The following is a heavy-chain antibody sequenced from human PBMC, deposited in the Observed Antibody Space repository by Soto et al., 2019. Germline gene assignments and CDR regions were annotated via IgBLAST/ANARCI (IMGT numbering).Heavy chain of an antibody. CDR3: ARGVAGTAAAGNFDY. V-gene: IGHV4-30-4*01. D-gene: IGHD6-13*01. J-gene: IGHJ4*02. Sequence: SETLSLTCTVSGGSISSGDYYWSWIRQPPGKGLEWIGYIYYSGSTYYNPSLKSRVTISVDTSKNQFSLKLSSVTAADTAVYYCARGVAGTAAAGNFDYWGQGTLVTLSS. CDR2: IYYSGST. CDR1: GGSISSGDYY.